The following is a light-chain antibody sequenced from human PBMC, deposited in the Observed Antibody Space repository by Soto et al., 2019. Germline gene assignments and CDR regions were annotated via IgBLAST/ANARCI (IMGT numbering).Light chain of an antibody. Sequence: EVVLTHSPGTRSCSAGYRPTLSSRASQCVSRSQLTWVQQKPGQAPSLLIDAASNSAAGIPDRSSHSGPGTDFTITISSLESEDCGVYFCQQYCDRPRTFGQGTKVDIK. CDR3: QQYCDRPRT. V-gene: IGKV3-20*01. CDR2: AAS. J-gene: IGKJ1*01. CDR1: QCVSRSQ.